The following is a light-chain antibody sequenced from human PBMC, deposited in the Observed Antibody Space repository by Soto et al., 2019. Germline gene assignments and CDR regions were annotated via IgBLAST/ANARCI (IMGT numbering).Light chain of an antibody. V-gene: IGKV3-11*01. CDR1: QSVSRY. Sequence: EIALTQSPATLSLSPGERATLSCRASQSVSRYLAWYQQKPGQAPRLLIYDASNRATGIPARFSGSGSGTDFTLTIRRLEPDDFAVYYCQQYGSSPRTFGQGAKVDIK. CDR3: QQYGSSPRT. J-gene: IGKJ1*01. CDR2: DAS.